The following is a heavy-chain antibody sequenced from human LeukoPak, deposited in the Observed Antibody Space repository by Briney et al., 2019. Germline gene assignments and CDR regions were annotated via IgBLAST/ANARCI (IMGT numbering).Heavy chain of an antibody. CDR2: IYHSGST. CDR3: AREGTSGYSIDP. J-gene: IGHJ5*02. V-gene: IGHV4-4*02. CDR1: GASISSSNW. Sequence: SETLSLTCAVSGASISSSNWWSWVRQPPGKGLEWIGEIYHSGSTNYNPSLKSRVTISVDKSKNQFSLKVSSVTAADTAVYYCAREGTSGYSIDPWGQGTLVTVSS. D-gene: IGHD3-10*01.